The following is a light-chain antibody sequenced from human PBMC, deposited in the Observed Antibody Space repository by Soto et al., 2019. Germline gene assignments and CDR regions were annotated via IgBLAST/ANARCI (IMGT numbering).Light chain of an antibody. CDR1: SSDVGGYNY. J-gene: IGLJ2*01. Sequence: QSVLTQPASVSGSPGQSITISCTGTSSDVGGYNYVSWYQQHPGKTPQLMIYEVSNRPSGVSNRFSASKSGNTASLTISGLQAEDEADYYCSSYTSSSTLVFGGGTKLTVL. V-gene: IGLV2-14*01. CDR2: EVS. CDR3: SSYTSSSTLV.